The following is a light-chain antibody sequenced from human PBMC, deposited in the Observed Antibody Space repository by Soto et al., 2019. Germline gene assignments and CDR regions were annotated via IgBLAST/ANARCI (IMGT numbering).Light chain of an antibody. CDR2: EVS. J-gene: IGLJ1*01. CDR3: ASYTSSSSYV. V-gene: IGLV2-14*01. Sequence: QSALTQPASVSGSPGQSITISCTGTSSDVGGYNYVSWYQQHPGKAPKLMIYEVSNRPSGVSNRFSGSKSGNTASLTISGLQAEDEADSYCASYTSSSSYVFGPGTKVTVL. CDR1: SSDVGGYNY.